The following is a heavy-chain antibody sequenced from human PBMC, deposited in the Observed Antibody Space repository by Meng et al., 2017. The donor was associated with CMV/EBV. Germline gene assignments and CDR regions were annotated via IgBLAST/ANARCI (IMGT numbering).Heavy chain of an antibody. CDR3: AAEQYCSGGSCYGSSVGEGAFDI. V-gene: IGHV1-58*01. CDR2: IVVGSGNT. CDR1: GFTFTSSA. Sequence: SVKVSCKASGFTFTSSAVQWVRQARGQRLEWIGWIVVGSGNTNYAQKFQERVTITRDMSTSTAYMELSSLRSEVTAVYYCAAEQYCSGGSCYGSSVGEGAFDIWGQGTMVTVSS. J-gene: IGHJ3*02. D-gene: IGHD2-15*01.